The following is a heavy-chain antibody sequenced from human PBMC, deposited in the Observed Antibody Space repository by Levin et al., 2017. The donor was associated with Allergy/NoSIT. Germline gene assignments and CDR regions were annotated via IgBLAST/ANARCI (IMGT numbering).Heavy chain of an antibody. CDR2: TYYRSKWYN. Sequence: SQTLSLTCAISGDSVSSKSAAWHWIRQSPSRGLEWLGRTYYRSKWYNDYAVSVKSRITINSDTSKNQFSLQLNSVTPEDTAVYYCARGGIAAPPRWFDPWGQGTLVTVSS. V-gene: IGHV6-1*01. J-gene: IGHJ5*02. D-gene: IGHD6-6*01. CDR3: ARGGIAAPPRWFDP. CDR1: GDSVSSKSAA.